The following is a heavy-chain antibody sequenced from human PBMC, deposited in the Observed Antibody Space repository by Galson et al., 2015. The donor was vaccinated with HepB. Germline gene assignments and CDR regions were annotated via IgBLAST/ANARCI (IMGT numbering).Heavy chain of an antibody. CDR2: INPSGGST. CDR3: ARSGGAVAGREEDWFDP. Sequence: SVKVSCKASGYTFTSYYMHWVRQAPGQGLEWMGIINPSGGSTSYAQKFQGRVTMTRDTSTSTVYVELSSLRSEDTAAYYCARSGGAVAGREEDWFDPWGQGTLVTVSS. CDR1: GYTFTSYY. J-gene: IGHJ5*02. V-gene: IGHV1-46*01. D-gene: IGHD6-19*01.